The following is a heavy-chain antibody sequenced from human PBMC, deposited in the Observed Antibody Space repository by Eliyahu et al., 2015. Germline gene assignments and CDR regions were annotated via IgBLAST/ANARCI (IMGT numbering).Heavy chain of an antibody. D-gene: IGHD3-22*01. CDR3: ARGRVRYDSSDRSLYWHFDL. CDR2: IYYSEST. V-gene: IGHV4-61*01. J-gene: IGHJ2*01. Sequence: QVQLQESGPGLVKSSETLSLTXTVSGGSVSSGXXYWSWIRQPPGKGLEWIGYIYYSESTNYNPSLKSRVTISVDTSKNQFSLNLSSVTAADTAVYYCARGRVRYDSSDRSLYWHFDLWGRGTLVTVSS. CDR1: GGSVSSGXXY.